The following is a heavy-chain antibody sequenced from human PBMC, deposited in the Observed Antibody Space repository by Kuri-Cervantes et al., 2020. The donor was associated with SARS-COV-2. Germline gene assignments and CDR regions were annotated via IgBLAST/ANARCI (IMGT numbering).Heavy chain of an antibody. J-gene: IGHJ4*02. V-gene: IGHV3-74*01. CDR2: INSDGSST. D-gene: IGHD7-27*01. CDR3: ARDLRMGKSLDF. CDR1: GFTFSSYW. Sequence: GGSLRLSCAASGFTFSSYWMHWVRQAPGKGLVWVSHINSDGSSTSYADSVKGRFTISRDNAKNSLYLQMSSLRAEGTAVYYCARDLRMGKSLDFWGQGTLVTVSS.